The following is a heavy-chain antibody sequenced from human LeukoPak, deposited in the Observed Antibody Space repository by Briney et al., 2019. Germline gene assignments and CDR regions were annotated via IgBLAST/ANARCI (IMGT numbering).Heavy chain of an antibody. D-gene: IGHD1-1*01. V-gene: IGHV1-69*13. Sequence: ASVKVSCKASGYTFTSYDISWVRQAPGQGLEWMGGIIPIFGTANYAQKFQGRVTITADESTSTAYMELSSLRSEDTAVYYCARDSQLENYFDYWGQGTLVTVSS. CDR3: ARDSQLENYFDY. J-gene: IGHJ4*02. CDR1: GYTFTSYD. CDR2: IIPIFGTA.